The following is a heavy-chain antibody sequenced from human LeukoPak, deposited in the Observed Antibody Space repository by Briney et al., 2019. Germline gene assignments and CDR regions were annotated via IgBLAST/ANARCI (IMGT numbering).Heavy chain of an antibody. CDR2: IKQDGSEK. V-gene: IGHV3-7*01. J-gene: IGHJ4*02. Sequence: GGSLRLSCATSGFTFSTYWMSWVRQAPGRGLEWVANIKQDGSEKYYVDSVKGRFTISRDNAKNSLYLQMNSLRAEDTAVYYCAKADGFDYWGQGTLVTVSS. CDR3: AKADGFDY. CDR1: GFTFSTYW.